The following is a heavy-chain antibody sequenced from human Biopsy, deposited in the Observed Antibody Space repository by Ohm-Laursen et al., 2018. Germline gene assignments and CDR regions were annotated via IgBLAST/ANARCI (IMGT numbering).Heavy chain of an antibody. CDR3: ARELGDFWGGRQFDF. V-gene: IGHV1-2*02. D-gene: IGHD3-3*01. CDR1: AYSFGDHR. Sequence: GASVKVSCKASAYSFGDHRIHWVRQAPGQGLEWMGWIDPKSGGTNYAQKFQGRVTMTRDTSISTTYMELRRLTSDDTAVFYGARELGDFWGGRQFDFWGQGTLVTVSS. J-gene: IGHJ5*01. CDR2: IDPKSGGT.